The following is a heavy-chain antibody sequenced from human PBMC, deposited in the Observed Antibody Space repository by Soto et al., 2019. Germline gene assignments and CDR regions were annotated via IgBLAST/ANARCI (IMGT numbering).Heavy chain of an antibody. CDR1: GFTFSASW. Sequence: EVQLVESGGGLVQPGGSLRLSCAASGFTFSASWMHWARQAPGKGRVWASLINGDGSGTSYADFVKGRFTISRDDAKNTLFLQMNGLRAEDTAVYYCARGIFGSGTANDYWGQGTLVTVSS. CDR2: INGDGSGT. D-gene: IGHD3-10*01. V-gene: IGHV3-74*01. CDR3: ARGIFGSGTANDY. J-gene: IGHJ4*02.